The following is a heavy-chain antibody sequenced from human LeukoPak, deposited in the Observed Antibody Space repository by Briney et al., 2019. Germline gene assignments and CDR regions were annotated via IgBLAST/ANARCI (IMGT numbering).Heavy chain of an antibody. V-gene: IGHV3-33*01. CDR1: GFTFSTYG. CDR2: IWYDGTNK. Sequence: GGSLRLSCAASGFTFSTYGMHWVRQAPGKGLEWVAVIWYDGTNKYYADSVKGRFTISRDNSNNTLYLHMNGLRAEDTAFYYCARGLPPVVKYHFDFWGQGTLVTVSS. D-gene: IGHD3-22*01. CDR3: ARGLPPVVKYHFDF. J-gene: IGHJ4*02.